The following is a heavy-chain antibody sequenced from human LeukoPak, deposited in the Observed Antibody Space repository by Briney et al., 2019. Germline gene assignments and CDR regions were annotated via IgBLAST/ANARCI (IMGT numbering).Heavy chain of an antibody. CDR1: GGSFSDYY. CDR2: NSGST. V-gene: IGHV4-59*08. CDR3: ARLWSTDCSAETCPHQPNY. J-gene: IGHJ4*02. Sequence: PSETLSLTCAVYGGSFSDYYWSWIRQPPGKGLEWIGYNSGSTHYNTSFKSRVTISADKSKNQSSLKMSSVTAADTAVYYCARLWSTDCSAETCPHQPNYWGQGTLVTVSS. D-gene: IGHD2-15*01.